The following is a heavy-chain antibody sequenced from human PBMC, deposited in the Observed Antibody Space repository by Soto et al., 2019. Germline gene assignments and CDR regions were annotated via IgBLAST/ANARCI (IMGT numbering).Heavy chain of an antibody. CDR3: ARPYSSGLAYYYYYGMDV. Sequence: SVKVSCKASGGTFSSYAISWVRQAPGQGLEWMGGIIPIFGTANYAQKFQGRVTITADESTSTAYMELSSLRSEDTAVYYCARPYSSGLAYYYYYGMDVWGQGTTVTVSS. D-gene: IGHD6-19*01. CDR2: IIPIFGTA. V-gene: IGHV1-69*13. J-gene: IGHJ6*02. CDR1: GGTFSSYA.